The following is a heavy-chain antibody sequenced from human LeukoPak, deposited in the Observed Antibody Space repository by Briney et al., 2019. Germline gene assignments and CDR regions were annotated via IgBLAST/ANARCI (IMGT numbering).Heavy chain of an antibody. CDR2: INHSGST. CDR3: ARRHWRLGGSGSYSQKGIDY. V-gene: IGHV4-34*01. J-gene: IGHJ4*02. CDR1: GGSFSGYY. D-gene: IGHD3-10*01. Sequence: PSETLSLTCAVYGGSFSGYYWSWIRQPPGKWLEWIGEINHSGSTNYNPSLKSQVNISVDTSNNQFSLKLSSVTAADTAVYYCARRHWRLGGSGSYSQKGIDYWGQGTLVTVSS.